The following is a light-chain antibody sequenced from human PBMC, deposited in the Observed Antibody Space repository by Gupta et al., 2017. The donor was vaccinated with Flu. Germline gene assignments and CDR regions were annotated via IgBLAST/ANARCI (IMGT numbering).Light chain of an antibody. CDR3: CSYAGTYTWV. J-gene: IGLJ3*02. V-gene: IGLV2-11*01. Sequence: QSALTQPRSVSGSPGQSVTISCTGTSSDVGGYNYVSWFQQHPGKAPKLLIYDVSERPSGVPDRLSGSKSGNTTSLTISGLQAADEADYYCCSYAGTYTWVFGGGTKLTVL. CDR2: DVS. CDR1: SSDVGGYNY.